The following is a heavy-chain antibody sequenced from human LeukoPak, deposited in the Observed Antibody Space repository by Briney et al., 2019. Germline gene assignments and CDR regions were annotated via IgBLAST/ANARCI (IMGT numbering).Heavy chain of an antibody. Sequence: ASVKVSCKTSGYTFKTYGITWVRQAPGQGLEWMGWISATNCNTNYAQRFQGRVTMTTDTSTSTAYMELRSLRPDDTAVYYCARKWLKGGSWGFWGQGTLVTVSS. J-gene: IGHJ4*02. CDR3: ARKWLKGGSWGF. V-gene: IGHV1-18*01. D-gene: IGHD6-19*01. CDR2: ISATNCNT. CDR1: GYTFKTYG.